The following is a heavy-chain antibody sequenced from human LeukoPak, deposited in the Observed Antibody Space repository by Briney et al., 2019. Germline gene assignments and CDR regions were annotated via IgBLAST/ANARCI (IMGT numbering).Heavy chain of an antibody. V-gene: IGHV4-30-2*01. CDR3: ARAIGVAGLAWFDP. CDR1: VDSLNNAGYS. CDR2: IYHREST. J-gene: IGHJ5*02. Sequence: TLSLTCALSVDSLNNAGYSGSSIRQPRGKGLEWVGYIYHRESTYYNPSLKDRVTISIDSSKNQLSLTLSSVTAADTAVYYCARAIGVAGLAWFDPWGQGTLVTVSS. D-gene: IGHD6-19*01.